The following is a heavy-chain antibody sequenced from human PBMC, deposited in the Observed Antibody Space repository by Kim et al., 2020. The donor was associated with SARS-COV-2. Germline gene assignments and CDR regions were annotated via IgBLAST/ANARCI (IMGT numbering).Heavy chain of an antibody. CDR3: AKGDYYGSGSYYQDRDY. Sequence: GGSLRLSCAASGFTFSSYGMHWVRQAPGKGLEWVAIIWFDGSNKYYADSVKGRFTISRDISKNMLYLQMNSLRAEDTAVYYCAKGDYYGSGSYYQDRDYWGQGTLVTVSS. V-gene: IGHV3-33*06. D-gene: IGHD3-10*01. J-gene: IGHJ4*02. CDR2: IWFDGSNK. CDR1: GFTFSSYG.